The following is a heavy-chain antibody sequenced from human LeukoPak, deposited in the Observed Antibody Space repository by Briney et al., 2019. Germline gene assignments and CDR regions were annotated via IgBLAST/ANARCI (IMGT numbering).Heavy chain of an antibody. V-gene: IGHV4-39*01. CDR1: GGSISSSSYY. CDR2: IYYSGST. Sequence: PSETLSLTCTVSGGSISSSSYYWGWIRQPPGKGLEWIGSIYYSGSTYYNPSLKSRVTISVDTSKNQFSLKLSSVTAADTAVYYCARHPDDYVWGSYRPNWFDPRGQGTLVTVSS. J-gene: IGHJ5*02. CDR3: ARHPDDYVWGSYRPNWFDP. D-gene: IGHD3-16*02.